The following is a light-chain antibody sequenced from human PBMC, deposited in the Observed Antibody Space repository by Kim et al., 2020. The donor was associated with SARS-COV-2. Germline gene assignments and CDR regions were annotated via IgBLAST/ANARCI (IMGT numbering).Light chain of an antibody. Sequence: GQAVIISCTGSSSDIGDYNYISWYQQHPGKVHKLMIFDVNKRPSGVPDRFAGSKSGNTATLTISGLQAEDEADYYCCSYAGRYTYVFGTGTTVTVL. CDR1: SSDIGDYNY. J-gene: IGLJ1*01. V-gene: IGLV2-11*03. CDR2: DVN. CDR3: CSYAGRYTYV.